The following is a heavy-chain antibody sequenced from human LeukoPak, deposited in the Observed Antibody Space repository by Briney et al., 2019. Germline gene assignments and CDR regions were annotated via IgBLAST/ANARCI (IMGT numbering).Heavy chain of an antibody. CDR1: GLTPADYG. D-gene: IGHD2-2*01. Sequence: GGSLRLSCAASGLTPADYGMSWVRQAPGKGLEWVSGIDWSGESTGYPDSVKGRFTISRDNAANVLYLQMNGLRAEDTALDYCARDLSASWYSLGYWGRGTLVTVSS. J-gene: IGHJ4*02. CDR3: ARDLSASWYSLGY. V-gene: IGHV3-20*04. CDR2: IDWSGEST.